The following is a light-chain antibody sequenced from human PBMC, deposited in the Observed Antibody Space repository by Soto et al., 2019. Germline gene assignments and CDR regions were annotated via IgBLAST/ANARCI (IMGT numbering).Light chain of an antibody. Sequence: IVFTQSACTLSLSPGERATLSCRASQSVSSSYLAWYQQKPGQAPRLLIYGASSRATGIPDRFSGSGSGTDFTLTISRLEPEDFSVYYCQQRYSWPVTFGQGTRLEIK. J-gene: IGKJ5*01. V-gene: IGKV3D-20*02. CDR3: QQRYSWPVT. CDR1: QSVSSSY. CDR2: GAS.